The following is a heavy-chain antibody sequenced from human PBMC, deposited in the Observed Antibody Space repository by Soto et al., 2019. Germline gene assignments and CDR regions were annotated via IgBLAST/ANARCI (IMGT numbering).Heavy chain of an antibody. V-gene: IGHV1-69*02. Sequence: SVKVSCKASGGTFSSYTISWVRQAPGQGLEGMGRIIPILGIANYAQKFQGRVTITADKSTSTAYMELSSLRSEDTAVYYCARGGLSPNNWFDPWGQGTLVTVSS. CDR2: IIPILGIA. CDR3: ARGGLSPNNWFDP. D-gene: IGHD3-16*01. CDR1: GGTFSSYT. J-gene: IGHJ5*02.